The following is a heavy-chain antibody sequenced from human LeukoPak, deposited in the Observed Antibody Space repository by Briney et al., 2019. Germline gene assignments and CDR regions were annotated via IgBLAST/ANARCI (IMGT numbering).Heavy chain of an antibody. D-gene: IGHD2-21*01. CDR3: AKPKHIVVVIGWFDP. CDR1: GFTFSSYA. V-gene: IGHV3-23*01. J-gene: IGHJ5*02. Sequence: GGSLRLSCVASGFTFSSYAMSWVRQAPGKGLEWVSAISGSGGSTYYADSVKGRFTISRDNSKNTLYLQMNSLRAEDTAVYYCAKPKHIVVVIGWFDPWGQGTLVTVSS. CDR2: ISGSGGST.